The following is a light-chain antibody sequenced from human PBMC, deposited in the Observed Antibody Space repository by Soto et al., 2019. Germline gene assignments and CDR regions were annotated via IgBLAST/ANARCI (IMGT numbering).Light chain of an antibody. V-gene: IGLV2-8*01. CDR2: EVT. J-gene: IGLJ2*01. CDR3: TSYAGSNAVV. Sequence: QSALTQPPSASGSPGQSVTISCTGTSSDVGGYNYVSWYQQHPGKAPKLMIYEVTNRPSGVPDRFSGSKSGNTASLTVSGLQAEDEAAYYCTSYAGSNAVVFGGGTKVTVL. CDR1: SSDVGGYNY.